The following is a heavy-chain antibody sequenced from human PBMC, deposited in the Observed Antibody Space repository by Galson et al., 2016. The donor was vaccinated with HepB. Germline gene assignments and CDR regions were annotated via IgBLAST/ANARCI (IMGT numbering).Heavy chain of an antibody. CDR2: IHSGGTT. CDR3: ARSLGSTTNYGMDV. J-gene: IGHJ6*02. V-gene: IGHV3-53*01. CDR1: GFTVRSNY. D-gene: IGHD1-26*01. Sequence: SLRLSCAASGFTVRSNYMHWVRQAPGKGLEWVSVIHSGGTTYYADSVMGRFSISSDNSKNPLDLQMSGLRAEDTAVYYCARSLGSTTNYGMDVWCQGTTVTVS.